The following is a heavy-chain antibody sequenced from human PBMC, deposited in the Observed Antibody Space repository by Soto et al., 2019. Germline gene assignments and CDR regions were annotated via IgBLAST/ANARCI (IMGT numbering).Heavy chain of an antibody. CDR2: IYHSGSI. V-gene: IGHV4-30-2*01. CDR1: GGSISSGGYS. Sequence: QLQLPESGSGLVKPSQTLSLTCAVSGGSISSGGYSWSWIRQPPGKGLEWIGYIYHSGSIYYNPSVKSRGTMAVDGSKNHFSLKRSSVTGADTAVYYGARVTGYWGQGTLVTFSS. J-gene: IGHJ4*02. CDR3: ARVTGY.